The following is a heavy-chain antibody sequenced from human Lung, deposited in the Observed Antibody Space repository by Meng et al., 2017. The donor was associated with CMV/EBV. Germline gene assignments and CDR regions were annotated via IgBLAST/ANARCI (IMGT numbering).Heavy chain of an antibody. CDR2: ISPNNGAT. V-gene: IGHV1-2*02. D-gene: IGHD3-3*01. Sequence: SXXVSXXASGYTFTDYRMHWVRQAPGQGLEWMGWISPNNGATNYAQKFQGRVTMTRDTSINTAYMELNRLTYDDTAVYYCASKMNYDFLSAYRGTEGVDPFNIWXQGTLVTVSS. CDR3: ASKMNYDFLSAYRGTEGVDPFNI. CDR1: GYTFTDYR. J-gene: IGHJ3*02.